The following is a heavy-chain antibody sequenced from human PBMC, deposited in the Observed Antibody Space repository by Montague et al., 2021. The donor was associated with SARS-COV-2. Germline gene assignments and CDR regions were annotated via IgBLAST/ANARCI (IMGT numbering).Heavy chain of an antibody. CDR3: ARSYYDILTAYYTPFDY. CDR2: XDWDDDK. CDR1: GFSLSTSGMR. J-gene: IGHJ4*02. Sequence: PPLMKPTQTLTLTCTFSGFSLSTSGMRASWIRQPPGKALEWLARXDWDDDKFYSTSLKTRLTISKDTSKNQVVLTMTNMDPVDTATYYCARSYYDILTAYYTPFDYWGQGTLVTVSS. V-gene: IGHV2-70*04. D-gene: IGHD3-9*01.